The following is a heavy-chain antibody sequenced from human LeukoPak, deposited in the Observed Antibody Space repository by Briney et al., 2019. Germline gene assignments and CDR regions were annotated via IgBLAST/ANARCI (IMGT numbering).Heavy chain of an antibody. Sequence: GGSLRLSCAASGFGFSRYWMHWVRQAPGTGLKWVSRIYRDGSTTDYADSVKGRFTISRDNSKNTLYLQMNSLRADDTAVYYCAREGLRSIAARRGTRDYMDVWGRGTTVIVSS. CDR1: GFGFSRYW. CDR2: IYRDGSTT. V-gene: IGHV3-74*01. D-gene: IGHD6-6*01. CDR3: AREGLRSIAARRGTRDYMDV. J-gene: IGHJ6*03.